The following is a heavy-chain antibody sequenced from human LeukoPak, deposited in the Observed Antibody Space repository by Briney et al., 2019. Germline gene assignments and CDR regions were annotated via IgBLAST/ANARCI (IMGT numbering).Heavy chain of an antibody. CDR3: AKNPETTVTPEYYFDY. V-gene: IGHV3-21*01. D-gene: IGHD4-17*01. CDR2: ISYSSSYI. J-gene: IGHJ4*02. Sequence: GGSLRLSCAASGFTFSNYSMNWVRQAPGKGLEWVSSISYSSSYIYYADSVKGRFTISRDNSKNTLYLQMNSLRAEDTAVYYCAKNPETTVTPEYYFDYWGQGTLVTVSS. CDR1: GFTFSNYS.